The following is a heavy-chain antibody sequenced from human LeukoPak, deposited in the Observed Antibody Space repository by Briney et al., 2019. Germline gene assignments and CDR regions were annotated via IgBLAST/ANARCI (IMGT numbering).Heavy chain of an antibody. CDR2: ISPDGDFK. V-gene: IGHV3-74*01. Sequence: GGSLRLSCAASGFTFRSSWMHWVRQVPGKGLVWVSHISPDGDFKDYADSVKGRFIISRDNAKNTLFLQMNRLRAEDTALFCARDLSFRPDYWGQGTLVTVSS. CDR1: GFTFRSSW. CDR3: ARDLSFRPDY. J-gene: IGHJ4*02.